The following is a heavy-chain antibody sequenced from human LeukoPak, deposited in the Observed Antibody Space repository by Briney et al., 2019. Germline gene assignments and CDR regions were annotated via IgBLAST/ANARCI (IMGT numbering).Heavy chain of an antibody. CDR1: GYTFTSYG. Sequence: ASVKVSCKASGYTFTSYGISWVRQAPGQGLEGMGWISAYNGNTNYTQKLQGRVTMTTDTSTSTAYMELRSLRPDDTAVYYCASGCSGGSCYGYWGQGTLVTVSS. CDR3: ASGCSGGSCYGY. V-gene: IGHV1-18*04. D-gene: IGHD2-15*01. CDR2: ISAYNGNT. J-gene: IGHJ4*02.